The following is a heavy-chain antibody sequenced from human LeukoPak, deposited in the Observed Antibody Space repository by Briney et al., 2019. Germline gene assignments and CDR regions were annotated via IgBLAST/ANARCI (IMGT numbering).Heavy chain of an antibody. V-gene: IGHV3-15*01. CDR1: GFTFSNAW. CDR2: IKSKTDGGTT. J-gene: IGHJ4*02. D-gene: IGHD2-21*02. Sequence: GGSLRLSCAASGFTFSNAWMSWVRQAPGKGLEWVGRIKSKTDGGTTDYAAPVKGRFTISRDDSKNTLYLQMNSLKTEDTAVYYCSKCGGDCYMIDYWGQGTLVTVSS. CDR3: SKCGGDCYMIDY.